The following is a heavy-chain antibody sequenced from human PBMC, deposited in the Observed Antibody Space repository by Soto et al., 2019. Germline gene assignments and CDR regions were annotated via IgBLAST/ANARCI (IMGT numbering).Heavy chain of an antibody. CDR2: IYYSGTT. V-gene: IGHV4-39*01. D-gene: IGHD2-2*01. J-gene: IGHJ6*02. CDR1: SGSISSADYY. CDR3: ARLHGYCISSSCHGHYAMDV. Sequence: PSETLSLTCTVSSGSISSADYYWGWTRQPPGKGLEWIGSIYYSGTTYYNPSLNSRVTVSVDTSKNQFSLKVTSVTAADTAVYYCARLHGYCISSSCHGHYAMDVWGQGTTVTVS.